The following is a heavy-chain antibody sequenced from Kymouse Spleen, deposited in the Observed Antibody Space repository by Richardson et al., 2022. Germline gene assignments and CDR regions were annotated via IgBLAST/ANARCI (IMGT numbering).Heavy chain of an antibody. J-gene: IGHJ6*02. D-gene: IGHD3-3*01. CDR2: ISYDGSNK. V-gene: IGHV3-30*18. Sequence: QVQLVESGGGVVQPGRSLRLSCAASGFTFSSYGMHWVRQAPGKGLEWVAVISYDGSNKYYADSVKGRFTISRDNSKNTLYLQMNSLRAEDTAVYYCAKGDWTYYGMDVWGQGTTVTVSS. CDR3: AKGDWTYYGMDV. CDR1: GFTFSSYG.